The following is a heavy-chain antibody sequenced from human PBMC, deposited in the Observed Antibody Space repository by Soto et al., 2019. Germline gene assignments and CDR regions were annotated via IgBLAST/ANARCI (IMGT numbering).Heavy chain of an antibody. CDR1: GSTFSSYW. CDR3: AREEVVGYSYGYYYYYGMDV. J-gene: IGHJ6*02. Sequence: GGSLRLSCAASGSTFSSYWMHWVRQAPGKGLVWVSRINSDGSSTSYADSVKGRFTISRDNAKNTLYLQMNSLRAEDTAVYYCAREEVVGYSYGYYYYYGMDVWGQGTTVTVSS. V-gene: IGHV3-74*01. CDR2: INSDGSST. D-gene: IGHD5-18*01.